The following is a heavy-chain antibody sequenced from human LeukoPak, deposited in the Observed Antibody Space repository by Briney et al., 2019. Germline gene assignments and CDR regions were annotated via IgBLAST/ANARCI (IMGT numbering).Heavy chain of an antibody. CDR3: ARASWGYYGSGSYFRWNYYFDY. D-gene: IGHD3-10*01. CDR1: GGSIISGGYY. V-gene: IGHV4-31*03. CDR2: IYYSGST. J-gene: IGHJ4*02. Sequence: SQTLSLTCTVSGGSIISGGYYWSWIRQHPGKGLEWIGYIYYSGSTYYNPSLKSRVTISVDTSKNQFSLKLSSVTAADTAVYYCARASWGYYGSGSYFRWNYYFDYWGQGTLVTVSS.